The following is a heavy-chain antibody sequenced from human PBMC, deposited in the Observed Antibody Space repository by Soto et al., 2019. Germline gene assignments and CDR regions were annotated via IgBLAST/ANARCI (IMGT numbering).Heavy chain of an antibody. CDR1: GGSISSGGSY. D-gene: IGHD2-15*01. V-gene: IGHV4-31*03. CDR3: AREITCTGGSCYWFDS. Sequence: QVQLQESGPGLVKPSQTLSLTCTVSGGSISSGGSYWTWIRQHPGKGLEWIGYIYYSGTTSYNPSLKSRVTISVDTSKNQFSLKVTSVTAADTAVYYCAREITCTGGSCYWFDSWGQGTLVTVSA. CDR2: IYYSGTT. J-gene: IGHJ5*01.